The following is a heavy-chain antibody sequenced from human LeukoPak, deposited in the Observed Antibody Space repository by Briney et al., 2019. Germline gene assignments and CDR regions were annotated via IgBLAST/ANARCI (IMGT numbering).Heavy chain of an antibody. CDR1: GFTFDSYG. CDR2: LYFDGSNK. Sequence: GGSLRLSCAASGFTFDSYGMHWVRQAPGKGLEWVALLYFDGSNKYYADSVKGRFTISRDNSKNTLYLQMNSLRAEDTAVYYCARCYGSGSYYTHFDYWGQGTLVTVSS. D-gene: IGHD3-10*01. J-gene: IGHJ4*02. CDR3: ARCYGSGSYYTHFDY. V-gene: IGHV3-33*01.